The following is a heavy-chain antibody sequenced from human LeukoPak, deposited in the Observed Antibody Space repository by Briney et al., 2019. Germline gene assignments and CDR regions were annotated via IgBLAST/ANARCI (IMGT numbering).Heavy chain of an antibody. J-gene: IGHJ4*02. CDR2: IWYDGSNK. CDR1: GFTFSSYG. V-gene: IGHV3-33*01. Sequence: QSGGSLRLSCAASGFTFSSYGTHWVRQAPGKGLEWVAVIWYDGSNKYYADSVKGRFTISRDNSKNTVYLQMSSLRAEDTAVYYCARDHLYYFDYWGQGTLVTVSS. CDR3: ARDHLYYFDY.